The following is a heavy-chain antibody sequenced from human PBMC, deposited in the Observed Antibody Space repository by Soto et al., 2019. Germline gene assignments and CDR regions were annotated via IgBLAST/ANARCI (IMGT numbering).Heavy chain of an antibody. CDR2: IKPDGSEQ. CDR1: EFTFDKYY. Sequence: EVQLVESGGGLVQPGGSLRLSCAASEFTFDKYYMTWVRQAPGKGPEWVANIKPDGSEQYYVDSVKGRVTISRDNANNSLYLQMNSLRAEDTAVYFCARGNWNYYYGFDVWGQGTKVTVSS. CDR3: ARGNWNYYYGFDV. J-gene: IGHJ6*02. V-gene: IGHV3-7*01. D-gene: IGHD1-20*01.